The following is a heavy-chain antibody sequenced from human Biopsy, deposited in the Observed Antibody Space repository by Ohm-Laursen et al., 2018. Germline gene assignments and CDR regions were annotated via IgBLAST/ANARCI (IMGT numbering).Heavy chain of an antibody. J-gene: IGHJ5*02. Sequence: SETLSLTCTVSGGSVSSNTNYWAWIRQPPGKGLEWIGSIFYSGIIYYNPSLKSRVSISVDTSKNQFSLNLNSGTAADTAVYYCARHPTGFWFDPWGQGTLVIVSS. CDR2: IFYSGII. CDR3: ARHPTGFWFDP. V-gene: IGHV4-39*01. CDR1: GGSVSSNTNY.